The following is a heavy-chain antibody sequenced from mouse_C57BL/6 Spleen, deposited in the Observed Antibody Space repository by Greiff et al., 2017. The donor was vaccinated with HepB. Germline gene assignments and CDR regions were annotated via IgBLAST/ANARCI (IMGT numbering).Heavy chain of an antibody. CDR2: ISYSGST. CDR1: GYSITSGYD. J-gene: IGHJ1*03. Sequence: EVQLQESGPGVVKPSQSLSLTCTVTGYSITSGYDWHWIRHFPGNKLEWMGYISYSGSTNYNPSLKSRISITHDTSKNHFFLKLNSVTTEDTATYYCARFGGITTAHWYFDVWGTGTTVTVSS. V-gene: IGHV3-1*01. D-gene: IGHD1-2*01. CDR3: ARFGGITTAHWYFDV.